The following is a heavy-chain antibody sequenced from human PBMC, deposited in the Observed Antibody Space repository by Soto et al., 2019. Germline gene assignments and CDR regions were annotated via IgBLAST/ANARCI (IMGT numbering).Heavy chain of an antibody. CDR1: GFSFTTTRMG. D-gene: IGHD1-1*01. J-gene: IGHJ4*02. V-gene: IGHV2-5*02. CDR2: IYWDGES. Sequence: QITLKEAGPTLVKPTETLTLTYTFSGFSFTTTRMGVGWTRQPPGKALEWLAIIYWDGESRYNPLLRRRLTLIEDTSQNHVVLTMTNMDPKHTAIYYCAHSDSTGTTTYFDFWGQGIPVTVAS. CDR3: AHSDSTGTTTYFDF.